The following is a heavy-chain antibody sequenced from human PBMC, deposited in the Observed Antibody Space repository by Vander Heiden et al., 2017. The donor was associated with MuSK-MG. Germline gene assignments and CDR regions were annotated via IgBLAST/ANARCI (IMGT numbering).Heavy chain of an antibody. V-gene: IGHV3-23*01. CDR2: ISGSSVST. D-gene: IGHD5-12*01. J-gene: IGHJ4*02. Sequence: EVQLLESGGGLVQPGGYLRLSCVASAFTFSVYAMIWGRQGPGGGTEWVSGISGSSVSTYYADSVKDRFTIFRDNSQNTLYMDMSGLRPDDSALYYCAKDRYSSTQASNFDNWGQGTLVTVSS. CDR3: AKDRYSSTQASNFDN. CDR1: AFTFSVYA.